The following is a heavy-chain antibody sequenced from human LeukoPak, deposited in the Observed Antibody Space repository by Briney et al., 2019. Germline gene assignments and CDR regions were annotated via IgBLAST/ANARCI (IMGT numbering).Heavy chain of an antibody. J-gene: IGHJ4*02. CDR2: ISGSGGST. Sequence: GGSLRLSCAASGFTFSSYGMSWVRQAPGKGLEWVSAISGSGGSTYYADSVKGRFTISRDNSKNTLYLQMNSLRAEDTAVYYCAKDDPIKYYDSSGYLDYWGQGTLVTVSS. V-gene: IGHV3-23*01. CDR1: GFTFSSYG. D-gene: IGHD3-22*01. CDR3: AKDDPIKYYDSSGYLDY.